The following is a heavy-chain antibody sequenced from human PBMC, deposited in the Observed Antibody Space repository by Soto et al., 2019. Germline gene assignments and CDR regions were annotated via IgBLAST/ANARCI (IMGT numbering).Heavy chain of an antibody. V-gene: IGHV4-31*03. Sequence: SETLSLTCTVSGGSISSGGYYWSWIRQHPGKGLEWIGYIYYSGSTYYNPSLKSRVTISVDTSKNQFSLKLSSATAADTAVYYCARTSGVGATTIDYWGQGTLVTVSS. CDR1: GGSISSGGYY. CDR2: IYYSGST. CDR3: ARTSGVGATTIDY. J-gene: IGHJ4*02. D-gene: IGHD1-26*01.